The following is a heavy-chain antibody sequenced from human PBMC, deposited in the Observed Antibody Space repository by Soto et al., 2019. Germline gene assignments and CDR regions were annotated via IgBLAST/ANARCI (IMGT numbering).Heavy chain of an antibody. CDR1: GFTFSSYG. CDR3: AKGHYYDSSGYYFGGPLDY. D-gene: IGHD3-22*01. CDR2: ISYDGSNK. Sequence: GGSLRLSCAASGFTFSSYGMHWVRQAPGKGLEWVAVISYDGSNKYYADSVKGRFTISRDNSKNTLYLQMNSLRAEDTAVYYCAKGHYYDSSGYYFGGPLDYWGQGTLVTVSS. V-gene: IGHV3-30*18. J-gene: IGHJ4*02.